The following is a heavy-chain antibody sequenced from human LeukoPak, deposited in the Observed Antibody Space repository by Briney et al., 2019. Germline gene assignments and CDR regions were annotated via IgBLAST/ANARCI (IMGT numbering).Heavy chain of an antibody. J-gene: IGHJ5*02. CDR1: GFTFGDYA. V-gene: IGHV3-49*04. CDR2: IRSKAYGGTT. Sequence: PGGSLRLSCTASGFTFGDYAMSWVRQAPGKGLEWVGFIRSKAYGGTTEYAASVKGRFTISRDDSKSIAYLQMNSLKTEDTAVYYCTVTMVDNWFDPWGQGTLVTVSS. D-gene: IGHD3-10*01. CDR3: TVTMVDNWFDP.